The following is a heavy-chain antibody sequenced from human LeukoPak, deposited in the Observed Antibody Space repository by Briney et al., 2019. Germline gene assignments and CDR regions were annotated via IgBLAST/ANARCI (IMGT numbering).Heavy chain of an antibody. V-gene: IGHV3-66*01. CDR3: ARGAPTPELGY. CDR2: IYSGGST. Sequence: GGSLRLSCAASGFTVSSNYMSWVRQAPGKGLEWVSVIYSGGSTYYADSVKGRFTISRDNSKNTLYLQMNSLRAEDTAVYYCARGAPTPELGYWGQGTLVTVSS. CDR1: GFTVSSNY. J-gene: IGHJ4*02. D-gene: IGHD1-26*01.